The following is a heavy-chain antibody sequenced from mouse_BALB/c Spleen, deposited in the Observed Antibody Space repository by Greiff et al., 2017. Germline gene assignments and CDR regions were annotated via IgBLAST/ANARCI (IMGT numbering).Heavy chain of an antibody. Sequence: EVQLEESGGGLVKPGGSLKLSCAASGFTFSDYYMYWVRQTPEKRLEWVATISDGGSYTYYPDSVKGQFTITRDNAKNNLYLQMSSLMSEDTAMYYCARAYYYGSRGLSWLAYWGQGTLVTVSA. V-gene: IGHV5-4*02. CDR3: ARAYYYGSRGLSWLAY. CDR2: ISDGGSYT. CDR1: GFTFSDYY. J-gene: IGHJ3*01. D-gene: IGHD1-1*01.